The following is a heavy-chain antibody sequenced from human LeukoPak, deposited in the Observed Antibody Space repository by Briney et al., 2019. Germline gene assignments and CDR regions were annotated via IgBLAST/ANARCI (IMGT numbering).Heavy chain of an antibody. J-gene: IGHJ6*03. CDR3: ARGGYYDSSGYYWGYYYYYMDV. CDR1: GYTFTSYG. Sequence: AAVKVSCKASGYTFTSYGISWVRQAPVQGLEWMGWINPNSGGTNYAQKFQGRVTMTRDTSISTAYMELSRLRFDDTAVYYCARGGYYDSSGYYWGYYYYYMDVWGKGTTVTVSS. CDR2: INPNSGGT. D-gene: IGHD3-22*01. V-gene: IGHV1-2*02.